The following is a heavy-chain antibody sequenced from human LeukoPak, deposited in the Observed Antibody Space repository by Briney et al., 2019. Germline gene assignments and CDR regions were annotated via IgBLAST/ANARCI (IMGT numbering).Heavy chain of an antibody. D-gene: IGHD1-7*01. CDR2: INPSAGST. V-gene: IGHV1-46*01. Sequence: ASVNVSCKASGYTFTRYYIHWVRQAPGEGLEWMGIINPSAGSTSYAQKFQGRVTMTRDTSTSTAYMELSRLRSDDTAVYYCAGHWNYDAFDIWGQGQWSPSLQ. CDR3: AGHWNYDAFDI. CDR1: GYTFTRYY. J-gene: IGHJ3*02.